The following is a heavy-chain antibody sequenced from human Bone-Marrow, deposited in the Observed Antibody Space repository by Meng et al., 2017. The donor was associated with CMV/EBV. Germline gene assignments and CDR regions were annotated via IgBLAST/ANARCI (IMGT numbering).Heavy chain of an antibody. V-gene: IGHV4-4*02. D-gene: IGHD3-3*01. Sequence: SETLSLTCAVSGGSISSSNWWSWVRQPPGKGLEWIGEIYHSGSTNYNPSLKSRVTISVDKSKNQFSLKLSSVTAVDTAVYYCAREQEEYYDFWSGRRGYGMDVWGQGTTVTVSS. CDR2: IYHSGST. CDR3: AREQEEYYDFWSGRRGYGMDV. CDR1: GGSISSSNW. J-gene: IGHJ6*02.